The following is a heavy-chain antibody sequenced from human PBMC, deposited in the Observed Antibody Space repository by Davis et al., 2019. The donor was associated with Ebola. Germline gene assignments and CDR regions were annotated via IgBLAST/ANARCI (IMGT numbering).Heavy chain of an antibody. CDR1: GNSFTSHW. J-gene: IGHJ3*02. CDR3: ASLRRTITGMDDGFDI. D-gene: IGHD2-8*02. Sequence: ESLKISCKDSGNSFTSHWIGWVRQMPGKGLEWMGIIYTGDSDTRYSPSFRGQVIISADKSIKTAFLQWSSLKASDTAMYYCASLRRTITGMDDGFDIWGQGTMVTVSS. V-gene: IGHV5-51*01. CDR2: IYTGDSDT.